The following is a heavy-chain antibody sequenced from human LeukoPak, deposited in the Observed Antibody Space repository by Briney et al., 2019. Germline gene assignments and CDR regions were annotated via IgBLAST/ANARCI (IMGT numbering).Heavy chain of an antibody. CDR3: AKLGHSDGWYLGAFDI. V-gene: IGHV4-59*08. CDR1: GGSITGHY. CDR2: TSYSRTT. J-gene: IGHJ3*02. D-gene: IGHD6-19*01. Sequence: SETLSLTCAVSGGSITGHYWNWIRQTPGRGLEWTGYTSYSRTTIYNSYFKGRATMSIDTSKNQLYLNLTSVTATDTAVYYCAKLGHSDGWYLGAFDIWGQGTTVIVSS.